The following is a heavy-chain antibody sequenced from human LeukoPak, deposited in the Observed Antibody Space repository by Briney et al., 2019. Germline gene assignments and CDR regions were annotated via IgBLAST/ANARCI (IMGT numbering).Heavy chain of an antibody. CDR1: GFTFSSYT. Sequence: PGRSLRLSCAASGFTFSSYTMHWVRQAPGKGLEWVAVISYDENNKYYADSVKCRFTITRDNSKNTLYLQMNSLRAEDTAVYYCARAKQWLDAFDIWGQGTMVTVSS. V-gene: IGHV3-30*04. CDR2: ISYDENNK. D-gene: IGHD6-19*01. CDR3: ARAKQWLDAFDI. J-gene: IGHJ3*02.